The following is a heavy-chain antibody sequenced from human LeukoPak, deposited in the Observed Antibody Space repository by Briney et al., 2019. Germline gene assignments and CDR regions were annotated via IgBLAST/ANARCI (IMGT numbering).Heavy chain of an antibody. V-gene: IGHV3-11*05. Sequence: GGSLRLSCAASGFTFSDYYMSWIRQAPGKGLEWVSYISSSSSYTNYADSVKGRFNISRDNAKKSLYLQMNSLRAEDTAVYYCARDPGVLRYFDWPAGLDYWGQGTLVTVSS. D-gene: IGHD3-9*01. J-gene: IGHJ4*02. CDR3: ARDPGVLRYFDWPAGLDY. CDR2: ISSSSSYT. CDR1: GFTFSDYY.